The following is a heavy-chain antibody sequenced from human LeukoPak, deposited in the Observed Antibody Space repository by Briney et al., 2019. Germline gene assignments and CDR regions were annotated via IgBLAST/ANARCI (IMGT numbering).Heavy chain of an antibody. CDR2: IYHSGSA. D-gene: IGHD4-11*01. CDR1: RYSISSGYY. J-gene: IGHJ6*03. Sequence: HPSETLSLTCSVSRYSISSGYYWAWIRQPPGKGLEWIGSIYHSGSAYYNASLKSRVTISVDTSKNQFSLELPSVTAADTAVYYCARDVHDYSVFPSKKYYYYYMDVWGKGTTVTVSS. CDR3: ARDVHDYSVFPSKKYYYYYMDV. V-gene: IGHV4-38-2*02.